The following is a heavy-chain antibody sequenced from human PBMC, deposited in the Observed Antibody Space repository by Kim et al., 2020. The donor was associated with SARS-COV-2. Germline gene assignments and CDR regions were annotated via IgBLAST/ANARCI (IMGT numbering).Heavy chain of an antibody. CDR3: ARHQVQRRAPNWFDP. Sequence: PSLKGRVTRSVDTSENQCSLKLSSVTAADTAVYYCARHQVQRRAPNWFDPWGQGTLVTVSS. J-gene: IGHJ5*02. V-gene: IGHV4-39*01. D-gene: IGHD6-25*01.